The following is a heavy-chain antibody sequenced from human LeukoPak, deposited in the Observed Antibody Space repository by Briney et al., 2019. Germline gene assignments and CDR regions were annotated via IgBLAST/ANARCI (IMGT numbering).Heavy chain of an antibody. CDR1: GYTLTELS. D-gene: IGHD6-13*01. CDR3: ARGSSWYDY. J-gene: IGHJ4*02. V-gene: IGHV1-2*02. CDR2: INPNSGGT. Sequence: ASVKVSCKVSGYTLTELSMHWVRQAPGQGLEWMGWINPNSGGTNYAQKFQGRVTMTRDTSISTAYMELSRLRSDDTAVYYCARGSSWYDYWGQGTLVTVSS.